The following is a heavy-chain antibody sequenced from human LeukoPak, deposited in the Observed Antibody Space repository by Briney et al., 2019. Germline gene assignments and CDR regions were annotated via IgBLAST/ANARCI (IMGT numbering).Heavy chain of an antibody. J-gene: IGHJ6*03. CDR1: GFTFSSYS. D-gene: IGHD3-3*01. CDR3: AKDLGVYYYYMDV. V-gene: IGHV3-48*01. CDR2: ISSSSSTI. Sequence: GGSLRLSCAASGFTFSSYSMNWVRQAPGKGLEWVSYISSSSSTIYYADSVKGRFTISRDNSKNTLYLQMNSLRAEDTAVYYCAKDLGVYYYYMDVWGKGTTDTVSS.